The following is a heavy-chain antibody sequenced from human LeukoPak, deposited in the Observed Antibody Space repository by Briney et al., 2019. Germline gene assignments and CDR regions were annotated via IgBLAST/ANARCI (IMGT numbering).Heavy chain of an antibody. D-gene: IGHD2-2*01. CDR1: GFTFSSYW. CDR2: IRYDGNNK. Sequence: PGGSLRLSCAASGFTFSSYWMSWVRQAPGKGLEWVAFIRYDGNNKYYADSVKGRFTISRDNSKNTLYLQMNSLRAEDTAVYYCAKDADIVVSSYFDYWGQGTLVTVSS. CDR3: AKDADIVVSSYFDY. J-gene: IGHJ4*02. V-gene: IGHV3-30*02.